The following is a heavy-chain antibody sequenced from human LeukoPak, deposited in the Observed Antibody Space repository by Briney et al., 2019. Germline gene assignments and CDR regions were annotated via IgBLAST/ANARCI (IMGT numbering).Heavy chain of an antibody. CDR1: GGSISSGGYS. D-gene: IGHD3-10*01. CDR3: ARGGRSTMVRGGHLFDY. Sequence: PSQTLSLTCAVSGGSISSGGYSWSWIRQPPGKGLEWIGYIYHSGSTYYNPSLKSRVTISVDRSKNQFSLKLSSVTAADTAVYYCARGGRSTMVRGGHLFDYWGQGTLVTVSS. V-gene: IGHV4-30-2*01. J-gene: IGHJ4*02. CDR2: IYHSGST.